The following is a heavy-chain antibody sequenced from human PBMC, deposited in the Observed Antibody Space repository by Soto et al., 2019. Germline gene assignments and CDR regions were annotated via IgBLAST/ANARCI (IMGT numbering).Heavy chain of an antibody. D-gene: IGHD3-3*01. Sequence: GGSLRLSCIASGFTFGDYAMSWFRQAPGKGLEWVGFIRSKAYGGTTEYAASVKGRFTISRDDSKSIAYLQMNSLKTEDTAVYYCTSGRSGYDFWSGYFRDFWGQGTLVTVSS. J-gene: IGHJ4*02. CDR2: IRSKAYGGTT. V-gene: IGHV3-49*03. CDR3: TSGRSGYDFWSGYFRDF. CDR1: GFTFGDYA.